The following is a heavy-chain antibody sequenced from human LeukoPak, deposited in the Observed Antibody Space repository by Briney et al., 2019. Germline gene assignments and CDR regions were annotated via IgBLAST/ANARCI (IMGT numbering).Heavy chain of an antibody. V-gene: IGHV4-59*01. CDR2: IYYSGST. J-gene: IGHJ4*02. D-gene: IGHD6-13*01. Sequence: SETLSLTCTVSGGSISSYYWSWIRQPPGKGLEWIGYIYYSGSTNYNPSLKSRVTISVDTSKNQFSLKLSSVTAADTAVYYCARILPYSSSWYCFADWGQGTLVTVSS. CDR3: ARILPYSSSWYCFAD. CDR1: GGSISSYY.